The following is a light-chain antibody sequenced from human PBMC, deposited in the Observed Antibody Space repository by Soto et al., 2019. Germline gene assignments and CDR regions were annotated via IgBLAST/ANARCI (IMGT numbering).Light chain of an antibody. CDR2: GTS. V-gene: IGKV1-6*01. Sequence: AIQMTQSPSSLSASVGDRVTITCRASQAIRTVLGWYQQRPGKAPKLLIYGTSNLQSGVPSRFSGSGSGTDFTLTINSLQPEDFATYYCLEDYSYPRTFGQGTKVDIK. CDR3: LEDYSYPRT. CDR1: QAIRTV. J-gene: IGKJ1*01.